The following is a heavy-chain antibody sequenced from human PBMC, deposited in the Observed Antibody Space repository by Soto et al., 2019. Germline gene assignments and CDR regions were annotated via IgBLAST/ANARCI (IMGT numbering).Heavy chain of an antibody. CDR3: ARNYGGNVDY. Sequence: QVQLQESGPGLVRPSETLSLTCTVSGGSISSYYWSWIRQPPGKGLEWIGYIYYSGSANYNPSLKSRVTISVDTSKNQLSLKLSSATAADTAVYYCARNYGGNVDYWGQGTLVTVSS. CDR2: IYYSGSA. J-gene: IGHJ4*02. V-gene: IGHV4-59*08. CDR1: GGSISSYY. D-gene: IGHD4-17*01.